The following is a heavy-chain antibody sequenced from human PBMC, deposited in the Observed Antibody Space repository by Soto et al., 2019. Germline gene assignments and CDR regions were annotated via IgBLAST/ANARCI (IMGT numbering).Heavy chain of an antibody. CDR3: AKGGRQWLVTSDFNY. CDR2: VSHDGRNT. D-gene: IGHD6-19*01. J-gene: IGHJ4*02. CDR1: GFTVSDYA. Sequence: VQLVESGGGVVQPGRSLRLSCAASGFTVSDYAMHWVRQAPGKGLEWVAVVSHDGRNTHYADSVKGRFTISRDSSKNTVCLEMTSLRAEDTAGYYRAKGGRQWLVTSDFNYWGQGALVTVSS. V-gene: IGHV3-30*18.